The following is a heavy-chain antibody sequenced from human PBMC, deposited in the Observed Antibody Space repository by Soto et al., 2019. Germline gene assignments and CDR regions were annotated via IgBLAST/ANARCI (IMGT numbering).Heavy chain of an antibody. D-gene: IGHD3-16*01. CDR1: NYSISSGYY. J-gene: IGHJ4*02. Sequence: SETLSLTCTVSNYSISSGYYWGWIRQSPGEGLEWIVSMYHSGTTYYNPSLKSRVTISIDTSKNQFSLKLTSVTSADMAVYFCARVAFGPIDYWGQGTLVTVSS. V-gene: IGHV4-38-2*02. CDR2: MYHSGTT. CDR3: ARVAFGPIDY.